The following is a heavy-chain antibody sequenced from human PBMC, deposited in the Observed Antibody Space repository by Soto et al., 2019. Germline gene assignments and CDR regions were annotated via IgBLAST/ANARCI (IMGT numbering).Heavy chain of an antibody. J-gene: IGHJ4*02. V-gene: IGHV1-8*01. Sequence: ASVKVSCKASGYTFTSYDINWVRQATGQGLEWMGWMNPNSGNTGYAQKFQGRVTMTRDTSTSTVYMELSSLRSEDTAVYYCARDPPDEGETFDYWGQGTLVTVSS. CDR1: GYTFTSYD. CDR3: ARDPPDEGETFDY. CDR2: MNPNSGNT. D-gene: IGHD1-26*01.